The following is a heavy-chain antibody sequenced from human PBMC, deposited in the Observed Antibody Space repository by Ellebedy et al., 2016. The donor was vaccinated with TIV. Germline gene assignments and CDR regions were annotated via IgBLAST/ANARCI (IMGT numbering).Heavy chain of an antibody. V-gene: IGHV3-23*01. CDR3: AKNGDPDYDILLGRDDFDV. CDR1: GFTFTSYA. CDR2: ISGSGGGT. Sequence: GGSLRLSCAASGFTFTSYAMSWVRQAPGKGLEWVSAISGSGGGTYYADSVKGRFTISRDNSKATVYLHMNSLRAEDTAIYYCAKNGDPDYDILLGRDDFDVWGQGTLVSVSS. J-gene: IGHJ3*01. D-gene: IGHD3-9*01.